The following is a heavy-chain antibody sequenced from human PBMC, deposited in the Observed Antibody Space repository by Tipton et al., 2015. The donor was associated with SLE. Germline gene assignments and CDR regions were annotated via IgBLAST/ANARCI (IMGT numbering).Heavy chain of an antibody. CDR3: ARVAGSGYSTYDVFDI. CDR1: GYTFTSYA. J-gene: IGHJ3*02. V-gene: IGHV1-3*01. CDR2: INAGSGNT. D-gene: IGHD3-22*01. Sequence: QLVQSGAEVKKPGASVKVSCKASGYTFTSYAIHWVRQAPGQRLEWMGWINAGSGNTKYSQKFQGRVTITRDTSASAAYMELSSLRSEDTAVYYCARVAGSGYSTYDVFDIWGPGTMVTVSS.